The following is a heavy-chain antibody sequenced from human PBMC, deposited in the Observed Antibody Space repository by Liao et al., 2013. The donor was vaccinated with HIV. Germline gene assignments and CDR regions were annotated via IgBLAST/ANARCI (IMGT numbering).Heavy chain of an antibody. CDR2: IQTSGST. J-gene: IGHJ3*02. CDR3: ARGSGSYLRDAFDI. CDR1: GGSIRSGSHY. V-gene: IGHV4-61*02. Sequence: QVQLQESGPGLVKPSQTLSLTCTVSGGSIRSGSHYWSWIRQPAGKGLEWIGHIQTSGSTNYNPSLKSRVTLSLDASKNQFSLKLSSVTAADTAVYYCARGSGSYLRDAFDIWGQGTMVTVSS. D-gene: IGHD1-26*01.